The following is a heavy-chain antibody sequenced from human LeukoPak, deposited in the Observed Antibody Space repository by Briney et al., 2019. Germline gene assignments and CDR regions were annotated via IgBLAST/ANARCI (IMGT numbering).Heavy chain of an antibody. Sequence: SETLSLTCAVYGGSFSGYYWSWIRQPPGKGLEWIGEINHSGSTNYNPSLKSRVTISVDTSKNQFSLKLSSVTAADTAVYYCARGLWRAPSYFDYWGQGTLVTVS. D-gene: IGHD3-16*01. CDR1: GGSFSGYY. J-gene: IGHJ4*02. CDR3: ARGLWRAPSYFDY. CDR2: INHSGST. V-gene: IGHV4-34*01.